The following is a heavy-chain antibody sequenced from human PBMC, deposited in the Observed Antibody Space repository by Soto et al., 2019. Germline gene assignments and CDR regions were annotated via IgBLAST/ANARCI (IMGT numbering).Heavy chain of an antibody. CDR1: VFTFTTYA. CDR3: ARPRGYGVFDAYDF. CDR2: ISGSGDGT. D-gene: IGHD4-17*01. J-gene: IGHJ3*01. V-gene: IGHV3-23*01. Sequence: PGGSLRLSCAASVFTFTTYAMSGVRQAPGKGLEWVSAISGSGDGTFYADSVKGRLTISRDNSKNILYLQMNSLRSEDTAVYYCARPRGYGVFDAYDFWGQGTLVT.